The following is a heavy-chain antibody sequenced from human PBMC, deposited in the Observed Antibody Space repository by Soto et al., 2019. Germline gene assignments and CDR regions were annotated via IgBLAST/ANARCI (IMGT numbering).Heavy chain of an antibody. CDR3: AKSIAAASLGMDV. J-gene: IGHJ6*02. Sequence: GGSLRLSCAASGFTFSSYGMHWVRQAPGKGLEWVAVIWYDGSNKYYADSVKGRFTISRDNSKNTLYLQMNSLRAEDTAVHYCAKSIAAASLGMDVWGQGTTVTV. D-gene: IGHD6-13*01. CDR2: IWYDGSNK. CDR1: GFTFSSYG. V-gene: IGHV3-30*02.